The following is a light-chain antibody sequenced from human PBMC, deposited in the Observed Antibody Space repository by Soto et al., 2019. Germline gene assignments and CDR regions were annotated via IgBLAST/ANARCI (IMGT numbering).Light chain of an antibody. V-gene: IGKV3D-11*01. Sequence: QPPTTMSQSPGDGATLSCRATQGSGDTLAGYQQKPGQPPRLLIYDTSIRATGVPARFSGSGSGTDFTLTITSLEPEDVAVFFFRQRHNSPRFTFGQGTQL. CDR2: DTS. CDR1: QGSGDT. CDR3: RQRHNSPRFT. J-gene: IGKJ5*01.